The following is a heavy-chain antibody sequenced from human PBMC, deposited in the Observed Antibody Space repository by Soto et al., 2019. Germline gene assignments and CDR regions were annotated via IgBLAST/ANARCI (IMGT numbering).Heavy chain of an antibody. D-gene: IGHD3-3*02. CDR2: IRACTGNT. CDR1: GDTFTTYG. Sequence: QVQLVQSGAEMKKPGASVKVSCKASGDTFTTYGISWVRQAPGQGLEWMGWIRACTGNTHYAQKLQGIDTMTTDKSNGKASVELTSLRADEANVKCCAREHFSTTCDSLAYWEEAKLVNVTS. CDR3: AREHFSTTCDSLAY. J-gene: IGHJ4*02. V-gene: IGHV1-18*04.